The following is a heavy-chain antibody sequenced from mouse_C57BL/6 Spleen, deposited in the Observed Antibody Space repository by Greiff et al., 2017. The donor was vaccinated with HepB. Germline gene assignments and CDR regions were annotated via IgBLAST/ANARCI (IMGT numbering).Heavy chain of an antibody. D-gene: IGHD1-1*01. Sequence: EVKLVESGGGLVKPGGSLKLSCAASGFTFSSYAMSWVRQTPEKRLEWVATISDGGSYTYYPDNVKGRFTISRDNAKNNLYLQMSHLKSEDTAMYYCAREDTTVVATPFDVWGTGTTVTVSS. CDR1: GFTFSSYA. CDR2: ISDGGSYT. CDR3: AREDTTVVATPFDV. J-gene: IGHJ1*03. V-gene: IGHV5-4*01.